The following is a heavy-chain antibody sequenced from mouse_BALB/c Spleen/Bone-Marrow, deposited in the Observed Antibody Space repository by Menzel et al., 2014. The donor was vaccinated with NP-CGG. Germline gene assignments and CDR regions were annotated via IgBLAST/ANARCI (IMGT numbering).Heavy chain of an antibody. CDR2: INPSTGYA. V-gene: IGHV1-7*01. CDR1: GYTFTDTW. J-gene: IGHJ2*01. CDR3: ARDY. Sequence: QVQLQQSGPELAKPGASVKMSCKASGYTFTDTWIYWIKQRPGQGLEWIGYINPSTGYAEYNQNFKDKATLTVDKSSSTAYMQLSSLTSEDSAVYYCARDYWGQVTTLTVSS.